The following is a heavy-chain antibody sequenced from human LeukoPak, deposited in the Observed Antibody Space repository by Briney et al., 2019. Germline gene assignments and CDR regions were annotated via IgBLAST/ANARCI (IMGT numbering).Heavy chain of an antibody. CDR3: ARSSSYYYDSSGYYSGVFGY. CDR2: IYYSGST. CDR1: GGSISSYY. D-gene: IGHD3-22*01. Sequence: PSETLSLTCTVSGGSISSYYWSWIRQPPGKGLEWIGYIYYSGSTNYNPSLKSRVTISVDTSKNQFSLKLSSVTAADTAVYYCARSSSYYYDSSGYYSGVFGYWGQGTLVTVSS. J-gene: IGHJ4*02. V-gene: IGHV4-59*01.